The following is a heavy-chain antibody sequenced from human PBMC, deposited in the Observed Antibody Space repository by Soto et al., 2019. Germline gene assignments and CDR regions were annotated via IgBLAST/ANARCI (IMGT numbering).Heavy chain of an antibody. CDR3: ATTPLYSSSSGATY. Sequence: SETLSLTCTVSGGSVSGGSYYWSWIGQPPGKGLEWIGYIYYSGSTNYNPSLKSRVTISVDTSKNQFSLKLSSVTAADTAVYYCATTPLYSSSSGATYWGQGTLVTVS. J-gene: IGHJ4*02. CDR2: IYYSGST. D-gene: IGHD6-6*01. V-gene: IGHV4-61*01. CDR1: GGSVSGGSYY.